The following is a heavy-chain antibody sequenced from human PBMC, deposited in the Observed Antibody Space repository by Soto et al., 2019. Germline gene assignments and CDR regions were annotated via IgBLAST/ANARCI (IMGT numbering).Heavy chain of an antibody. J-gene: IGHJ4*02. CDR1: GGTFSSYA. V-gene: IGHV1-69*06. D-gene: IGHD6-13*01. Sequence: GASVKVSCKASGGTFSSYAISWVRQAPGQGLEWMGGIIPIFGTANYAQKFQGRVTITADKSTSTAYMELSSLRSEDTAVYYCARGVSGSSSPPFDYWGQGTLVTVSS. CDR2: IIPIFGTA. CDR3: ARGVSGSSSPPFDY.